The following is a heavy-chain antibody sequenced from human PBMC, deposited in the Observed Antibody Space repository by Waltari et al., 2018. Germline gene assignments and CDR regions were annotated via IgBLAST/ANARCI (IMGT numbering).Heavy chain of an antibody. CDR1: GGTFSSYA. CDR3: AREEAKYCSSTSCPPRYYGMDV. Sequence: QVQLVQSGAEVKKPGSSVKVSCKASGGTFSSYAISWVRQAPGQGLEWMGGSWPMFGTANSSQKFQGSVTITTDESTSTAYMELSSLRSEDTAVYYCAREEAKYCSSTSCPPRYYGMDVWGQGTTVTVSS. D-gene: IGHD2-2*01. V-gene: IGHV1-69*05. J-gene: IGHJ6*02. CDR2: SWPMFGTA.